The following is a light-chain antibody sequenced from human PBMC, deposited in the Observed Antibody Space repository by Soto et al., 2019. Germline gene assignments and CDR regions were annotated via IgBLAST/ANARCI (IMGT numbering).Light chain of an antibody. CDR3: QQYNNYWT. CDR2: DAS. CDR1: QTINDY. J-gene: IGKJ1*01. Sequence: DIQLTQSPSFLSASVGDRVTVTCRASQTINDYLACFQKKEGKAPKLLIYDASSLESGVPSRFSGSGSATEFTLTISSLQPDDFATYYCQQYNNYWTFGQGTRVEIK. V-gene: IGKV1-5*01.